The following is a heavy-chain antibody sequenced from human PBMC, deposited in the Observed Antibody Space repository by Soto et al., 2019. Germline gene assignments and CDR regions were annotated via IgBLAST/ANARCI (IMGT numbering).Heavy chain of an antibody. CDR1: GFTFSSYG. D-gene: IGHD3-16*01. V-gene: IGHV3-30*18. CDR3: AKIGAYDYLYYFDY. Sequence: GGSLSLSCAASGFTFSSYGMHWVRQAPGKGLEWVAVISYDGSNKYYADSVKGRFTISRDNSKNTLYLQMNSLRAEDTAVYYCAKIGAYDYLYYFDYWGQGTLVTVSS. J-gene: IGHJ4*02. CDR2: ISYDGSNK.